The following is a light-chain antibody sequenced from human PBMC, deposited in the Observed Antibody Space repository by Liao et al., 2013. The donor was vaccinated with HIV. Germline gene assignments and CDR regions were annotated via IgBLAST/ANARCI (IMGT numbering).Light chain of an antibody. Sequence: SYALTQPPSLSVSPGQTASITCSGDTLGDKYACWYQQKPGQSPVLVIYQGDQRPSGIPERFSGSSSGNTATLTISGTQGMDEADYYCQAWDSSTVVFGGGTKLTVL. J-gene: IGLJ3*02. CDR2: QGD. V-gene: IGLV3-1*01. CDR1: TLGDKY. CDR3: QAWDSSTVV.